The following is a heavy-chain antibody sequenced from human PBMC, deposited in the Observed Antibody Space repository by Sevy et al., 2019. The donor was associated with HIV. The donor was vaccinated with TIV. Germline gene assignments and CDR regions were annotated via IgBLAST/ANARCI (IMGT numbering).Heavy chain of an antibody. V-gene: IGHV4-4*07. CDR3: ARDGYDFWSGYMRYYYMDV. CDR2: IYTSGST. D-gene: IGHD3-3*01. J-gene: IGHJ6*03. CDR1: GGSISSYY. Sequence: SDTLSLTCTVSGGSISSYYWSWIRQPAGKGLEWIGRIYTSGSTNYNPSLKSRVTMSVDTSKNQFSLKLSSVTAADTAVYYCARDGYDFWSGYMRYYYMDVWGKGTTVTVSS.